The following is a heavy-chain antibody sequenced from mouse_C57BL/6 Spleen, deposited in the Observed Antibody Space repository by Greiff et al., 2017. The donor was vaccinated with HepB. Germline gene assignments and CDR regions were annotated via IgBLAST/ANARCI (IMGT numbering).Heavy chain of an antibody. Sequence: QVQLQQPGAELVKLGASVKMSCKASGYTFTSYWITWVKQRPGQGLEWIGDIYPGSGSTNYNEKFKSKATLTVYTSSRTAYMQLSSLTSEDSAVYYCARGAYYYAMDYWGQGTSVTVSS. CDR2: IYPGSGST. J-gene: IGHJ4*01. CDR1: GYTFTSYW. CDR3: ARGAYYYAMDY. V-gene: IGHV1-55*01.